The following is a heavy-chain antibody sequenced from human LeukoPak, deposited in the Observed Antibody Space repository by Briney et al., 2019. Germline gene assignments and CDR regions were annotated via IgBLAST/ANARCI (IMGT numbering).Heavy chain of an antibody. Sequence: SETLSLTCTVSGGPISNSMTYWGWIRQPPGKGPEWIGSVYFSGSAYYNPSFKSRVTISIDTSKNQFSLKLSSVTAADTAVYYCASGDPDYWGQGTLVTVSS. CDR3: ASGDPDY. J-gene: IGHJ4*02. V-gene: IGHV4-39*07. CDR1: GGPISNSMTY. CDR2: VYFSGSA.